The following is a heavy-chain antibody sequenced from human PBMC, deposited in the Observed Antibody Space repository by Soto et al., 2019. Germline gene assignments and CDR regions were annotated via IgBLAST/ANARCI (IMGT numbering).Heavy chain of an antibody. Sequence: GESLKISCKGSGYSFTSYWISWVRQMPGKGLEWMGRIDPSDSYTNYSPSFQGHVTISADKSISTAYLQWSSLKASDTATYYCASNLRGKTMVRGVLYYYYGMDVWGQGTTVTVSS. D-gene: IGHD3-10*01. V-gene: IGHV5-10-1*01. CDR2: IDPSDSYT. CDR3: ASNLRGKTMVRGVLYYYYGMDV. J-gene: IGHJ6*02. CDR1: GYSFTSYW.